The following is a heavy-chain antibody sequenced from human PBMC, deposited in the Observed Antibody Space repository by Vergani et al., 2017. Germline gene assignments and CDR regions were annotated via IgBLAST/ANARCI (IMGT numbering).Heavy chain of an antibody. D-gene: IGHD6-13*01. CDR2: IYYSGGT. J-gene: IGHJ4*02. CDR3: VREQQLAYYFDY. CDR1: GVSINNDDYY. Sequence: LQESGPGLVKPWETLSLTCTVSGVSINNDDYYWGWVRQPPGKGLEWIGNIYYSGGTYYNPSLESRITISVDPSKNQFSLSLSSVTAADTAVYYCVREQQLAYYFDYWGQGTLVTVSS. V-gene: IGHV4-39*01.